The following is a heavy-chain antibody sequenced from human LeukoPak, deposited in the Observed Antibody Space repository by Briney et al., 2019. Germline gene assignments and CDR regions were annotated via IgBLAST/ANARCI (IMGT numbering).Heavy chain of an antibody. V-gene: IGHV1-46*03. CDR1: GYTFTSYY. D-gene: IGHD2-8*01. CDR2: INPSGGST. CDR3: ARGGANCTNGVCEWNWFDP. Sequence: ASVKVSCKASGYTFTSYYMHWVRQAPGQGLEWMGIINPSGGSTSYAQKFQGRVTMTRDTSTSTDYMELSSLRSEDTAVYYCARGGANCTNGVCEWNWFDPWGQGTLVTVSS. J-gene: IGHJ5*02.